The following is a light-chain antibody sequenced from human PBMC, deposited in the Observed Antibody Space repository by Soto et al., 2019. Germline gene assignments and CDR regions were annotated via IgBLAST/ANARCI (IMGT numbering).Light chain of an antibody. CDR2: GAS. V-gene: IGKV3-20*01. J-gene: IGKJ4*01. CDR1: QSVSSSY. CDR3: QQYGSSPPALT. Sequence: ELVLTQSPGTLSLSPGERATLSCRASQSVSSSYLAWYQQKPGQAPRLLIYGASSRATGIPDRFSGSGSGTDFTLTTSRLEPKDFAVYYCQQYGSSPPALTFGGGTKVEIK.